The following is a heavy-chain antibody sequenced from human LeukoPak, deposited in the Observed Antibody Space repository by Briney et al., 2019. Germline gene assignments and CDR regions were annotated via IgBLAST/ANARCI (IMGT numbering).Heavy chain of an antibody. V-gene: IGHV3-21*01. Sequence: GGSLRPSCAASGFIFSNYYLNWVRQAPGKGLEWVSSISSSSDYIYYADSVRGRFTISRDNAENSLYLQMNSLRAEDTAVYYCASLPSGRHLSIRHWGQGTLVTVSS. J-gene: IGHJ1*01. CDR3: ASLPSGRHLSIRH. CDR2: ISSSSDYI. D-gene: IGHD1-26*01. CDR1: GFIFSNYY.